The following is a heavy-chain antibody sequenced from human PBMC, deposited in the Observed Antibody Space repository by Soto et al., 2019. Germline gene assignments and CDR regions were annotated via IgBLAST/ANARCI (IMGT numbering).Heavy chain of an antibody. Sequence: QVQLVEAGGGVVQPGRSLRLSCAASGFSFSISHMHWVRQAPGKGPEWVALISYDGTNKFYADSVKGRFTISRDNSKSKLYLQVDSLRPEDAAVYYSARYPRASGGQHRAFTYFDSWGQGTLVTVSS. CDR2: ISYDGTNK. CDR3: ARYPRASGGQHRAFTYFDS. V-gene: IGHV3-30-3*01. D-gene: IGHD2-15*01. J-gene: IGHJ4*02. CDR1: GFSFSISH.